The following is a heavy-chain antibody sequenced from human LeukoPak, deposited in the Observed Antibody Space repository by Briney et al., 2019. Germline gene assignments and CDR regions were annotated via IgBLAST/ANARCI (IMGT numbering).Heavy chain of an antibody. D-gene: IGHD2-21*01. J-gene: IGHJ4*02. V-gene: IGHV1-69*13. CDR2: IIPMSGTT. CDR1: GGTFNSYL. Sequence: ASVKVSCKASGGTFNSYLIGWVRQAPGQGLEWMGGIIPMSGTTNYAQKFQDKVTFTADESTGTAYLELTSLKSEDTAVYFCAAYQLGLGYWGQGTLVTVSS. CDR3: AAYQLGLGY.